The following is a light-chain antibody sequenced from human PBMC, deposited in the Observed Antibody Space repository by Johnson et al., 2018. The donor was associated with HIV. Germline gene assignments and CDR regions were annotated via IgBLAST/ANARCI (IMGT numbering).Light chain of an antibody. Sequence: QPVLTQPPSVSAAPGQKVTISCSGSSSNIGNNYVSWYQQLPGTAPKLLIYDNNKRPSGIPDRFSGSKSGTSATLGITGLPTGDEADYYCGIWDASLSPLYVFGRGTTITVL. CDR1: SSNIGNNY. V-gene: IGLV1-51*01. CDR3: GIWDASLSPLYV. J-gene: IGLJ1*01. CDR2: DNN.